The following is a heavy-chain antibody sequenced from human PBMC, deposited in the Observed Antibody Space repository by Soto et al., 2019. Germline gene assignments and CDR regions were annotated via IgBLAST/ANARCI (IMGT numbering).Heavy chain of an antibody. Sequence: PSETLSLTCTVSGGSISSYYWSWIRQPPGKGLEWIGYIYYSGSTNYNPSLKSRVTISVDTSKNQFSLKLSSVTAAVTAVYYCARRSGYSQRLYAFDIWGQGTMVTVSS. V-gene: IGHV4-59*01. CDR3: ARRSGYSQRLYAFDI. J-gene: IGHJ3*02. CDR2: IYYSGST. CDR1: GGSISSYY. D-gene: IGHD5-18*01.